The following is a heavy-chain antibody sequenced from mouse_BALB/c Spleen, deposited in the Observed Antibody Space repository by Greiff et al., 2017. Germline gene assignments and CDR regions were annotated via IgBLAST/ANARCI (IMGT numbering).Heavy chain of an antibody. CDR3: ARRSNYYGSSYFDD. V-gene: IGHV1-54*01. Sequence: QVQLKESGAELVRPGTSVKVSCKASGYAFTNYLIEWVKQRPGQGLEWIGVINPGSGGTNYNEKFKGKATLTADKSSSTAYMQLSSLTSDDSAVYFCARRSNYYGSSYFDDWGQGTTLTVSS. D-gene: IGHD1-1*01. CDR2: INPGSGGT. CDR1: GYAFTNYL. J-gene: IGHJ2*01.